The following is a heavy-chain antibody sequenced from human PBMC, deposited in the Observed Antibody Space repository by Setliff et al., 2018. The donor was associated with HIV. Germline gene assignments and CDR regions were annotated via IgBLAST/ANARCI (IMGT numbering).Heavy chain of an antibody. J-gene: IGHJ2*01. CDR3: ARDGVPNAYGGNSESWYFDL. CDR1: GGAIRTYY. Sequence: SETLSLTCTVSGGAIRTYYWSWIRQPPGKGLEWIGYIHYSGSTNYSPSLKSRVTISVDTSKNQFSLKLSSVTAADTAVYYCARDGVPNAYGGNSESWYFDLWGRGTLVTVSS. CDR2: IHYSGST. V-gene: IGHV4-59*01. D-gene: IGHD4-17*01.